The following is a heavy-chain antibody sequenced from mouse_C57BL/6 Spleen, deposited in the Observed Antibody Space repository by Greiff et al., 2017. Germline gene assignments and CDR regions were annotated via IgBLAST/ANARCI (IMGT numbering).Heavy chain of an antibody. V-gene: IGHV2-2*01. CDR3: AREIYYEYDGRSWFAY. CDR2: IWSGGST. J-gene: IGHJ3*01. D-gene: IGHD2-4*01. CDR1: GFSLTSYG. Sequence: QVQLKESGPGLVQPSQSLSITCTVSGFSLTSYGVHWVRQSPGTGLEWLGVIWSGGSTDYNAAFISRLSISKDKSKSQFFFKMNSLQADDTAIYYCAREIYYEYDGRSWFAYWGQGTLVTVSA.